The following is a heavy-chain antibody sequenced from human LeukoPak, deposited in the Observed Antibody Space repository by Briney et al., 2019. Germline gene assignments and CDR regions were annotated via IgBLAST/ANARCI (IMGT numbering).Heavy chain of an antibody. CDR2: IKHDGSEK. Sequence: GGSLRLSCAASGFIFTNYFMSWVRQAPGKGLEWVASIKHDGSEKYYVDSVRGRFTISRDNTINSLYLQMSSLRAEDTAVYYCATDRGWRTSGYYLHYFEYWGQGTLVTYSS. CDR1: GFIFTNYF. V-gene: IGHV3-7*01. D-gene: IGHD3-3*01. CDR3: ATDRGWRTSGYYLHYFEY. J-gene: IGHJ4*02.